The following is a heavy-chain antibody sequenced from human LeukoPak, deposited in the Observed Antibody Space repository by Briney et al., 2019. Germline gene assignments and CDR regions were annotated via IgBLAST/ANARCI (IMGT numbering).Heavy chain of an antibody. CDR1: AGSISTPY. J-gene: IGHJ4*02. D-gene: IGHD3-3*01. CDR2: VFDGGMT. CDR3: ASGTVFGVISPQYFHY. V-gene: IGHV4-59*11. Sequence: SETLSLTCSVSAGSISTPYWHWIRQSPGKGLEWIGFVFDGGMTNYNPSLRGRVTISLDTSKNQFSLSLTSVTAADTAVYYCASGTVFGVISPQYFHYWGQGTRVTVSS.